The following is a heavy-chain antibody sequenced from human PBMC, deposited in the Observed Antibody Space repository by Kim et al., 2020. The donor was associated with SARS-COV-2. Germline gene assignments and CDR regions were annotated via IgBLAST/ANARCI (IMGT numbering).Heavy chain of an antibody. Sequence: SETLSLTCTVSGGSISSYYWSWIRQPPGKGLEWIGYIYYSGSTNYNPSLKSRVTISVDTSKNQFSLKLSSVTAADTAVYYCARGDYSTYYDILTGPRGGMDVWGQGTTVTVSS. CDR1: GGSISSYY. CDR2: IYYSGST. D-gene: IGHD3-9*01. J-gene: IGHJ6*02. CDR3: ARGDYSTYYDILTGPRGGMDV. V-gene: IGHV4-59*01.